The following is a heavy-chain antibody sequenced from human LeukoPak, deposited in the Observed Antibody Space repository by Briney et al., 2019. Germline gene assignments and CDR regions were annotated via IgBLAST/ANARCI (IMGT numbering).Heavy chain of an antibody. CDR2: IRYDGSNK. D-gene: IGHD2-21*02. V-gene: IGHV3-30*02. CDR3: AKIAAANCGGDCYSGAYYFDY. J-gene: IGHJ4*02. CDR1: GFTLSTYG. Sequence: GGSLRLSCAASGFTLSTYGMHWVRQAPGKGLEWVAFIRYDGSNKYYADSVKSRFTISRDNSKNTLYLQMNSLRAEDTAVYYCAKIAAANCGGDCYSGAYYFDYWGQGTLVTVSS.